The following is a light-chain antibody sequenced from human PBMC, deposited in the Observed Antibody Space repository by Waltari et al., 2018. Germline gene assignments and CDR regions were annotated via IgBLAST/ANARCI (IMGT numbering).Light chain of an antibody. J-gene: IGKJ1*01. CDR2: RVS. Sequence: DVVVTQSPLSLPVTPGQPAPMSCRSRQSLLYRDGYTYLNWFHQRPGQSPRRLIYRVSSRDSGVPDRFSGSGSGADFTLNISRVEAEDVGVYYCMQGAHWPPTFGQGTNLDIK. V-gene: IGKV2-30*01. CDR3: MQGAHWPPT. CDR1: QSLLYRDGYTY.